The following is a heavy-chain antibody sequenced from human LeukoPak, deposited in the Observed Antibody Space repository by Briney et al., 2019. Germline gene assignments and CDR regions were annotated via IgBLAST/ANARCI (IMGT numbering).Heavy chain of an antibody. CDR2: IKQDGSEK. CDR1: GFTFSSYW. CDR3: ARDMDYYDSSGYYDGYYFDY. Sequence: PGGSLRLSCAASGFTFSSYWMSWVRQAPGKGLEWVANIKQDGSEKYYVDSVKGRFTISRDNAKNSLYLQMNSLRAEDAAVYYCARDMDYYDSSGYYDGYYFDYWGQGTLVTVSS. V-gene: IGHV3-7*01. J-gene: IGHJ4*02. D-gene: IGHD3-22*01.